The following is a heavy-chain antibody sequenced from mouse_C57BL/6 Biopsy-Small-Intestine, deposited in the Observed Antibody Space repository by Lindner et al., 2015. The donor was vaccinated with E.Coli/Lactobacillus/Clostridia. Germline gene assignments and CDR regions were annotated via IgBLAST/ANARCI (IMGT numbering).Heavy chain of an antibody. CDR2: IDPNSGGT. Sequence: SVKVSCEASGYTFTDYYMHWVRQAPRQGLEWMGWIDPNSGGTNFAQKFQGRVTMTRDTSISTAYMELSRLRSDDTAVYYCARATLAVAGTGRYFDYWGQGTLVTVSS. CDR1: GYTFTDYY. D-gene: IGHD1-1*01. CDR3: ARATLAVAGTGRYFDY. V-gene: IGHV1-72*04. J-gene: IGHJ4*01.